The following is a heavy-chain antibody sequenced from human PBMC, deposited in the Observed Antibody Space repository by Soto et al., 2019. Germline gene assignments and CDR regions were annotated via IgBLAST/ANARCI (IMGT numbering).Heavy chain of an antibody. CDR2: IIPGGVNK. CDR3: ARDQSWHDRGWWFDP. Sequence: GASVKVSCKAFGYSFTGHYMHWVRQAPGQGLEWMGTIIPGGVNKAYAQKFQGRVTMTSDTSTSTVYMELTSLTSEDTAIYYCARDQSWHDRGWWFDPWG. D-gene: IGHD1-1*01. V-gene: IGHV1-46*03. J-gene: IGHJ5*02. CDR1: GYSFTGHY.